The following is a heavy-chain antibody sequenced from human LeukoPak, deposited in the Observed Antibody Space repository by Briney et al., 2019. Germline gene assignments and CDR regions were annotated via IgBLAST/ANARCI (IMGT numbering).Heavy chain of an antibody. J-gene: IGHJ1*01. Sequence: GESLKISCKGSGYGFTSYWIGWVRQMPGKGLEWMGIIYPGDSDTRYSPSFQGQVTISADKSISTAYLQWSSLKASDTAMYYCARGRSYISSSAEYFQHWGQGTLVTVSS. CDR1: GYGFTSYW. CDR2: IYPGDSDT. V-gene: IGHV5-51*01. D-gene: IGHD6-6*01. CDR3: ARGRSYISSSAEYFQH.